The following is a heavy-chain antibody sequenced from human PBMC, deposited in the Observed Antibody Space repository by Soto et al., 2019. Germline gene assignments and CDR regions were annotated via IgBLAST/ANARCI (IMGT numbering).Heavy chain of an antibody. D-gene: IGHD4-17*01. Sequence: QLQLQESGPGLVKPSETLSLTCTVSGGSISSSSYYWGWIRQPPGKGLEWIWSIYYSGSTYYNPSLKSRVTISVDTSKNQFSLKLSSVTAADTAVYYCARPRNPDYGDYYYMDVWGKGTTVTVSS. V-gene: IGHV4-39*01. J-gene: IGHJ6*03. CDR3: ARPRNPDYGDYYYMDV. CDR2: IYYSGST. CDR1: GGSISSSSYY.